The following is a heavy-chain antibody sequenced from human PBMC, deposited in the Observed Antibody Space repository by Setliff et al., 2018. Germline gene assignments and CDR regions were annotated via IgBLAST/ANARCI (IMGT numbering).Heavy chain of an antibody. CDR2: ISYGSTYI. V-gene: IGHV3-21*01. D-gene: IGHD3-16*01. Sequence: GSLRLSCAASGFTFSSYSMNWVRQAPGKGLEWVSSISYGSTYIYQSDSVRGRFTISRDDAKKSLYLQMNSLGAEDTAVYYCARSGGIGNYNWDVWGKGTTVTVSS. CDR1: GFTFSSYS. J-gene: IGHJ6*03. CDR3: ARSGGIGNYNWDV.